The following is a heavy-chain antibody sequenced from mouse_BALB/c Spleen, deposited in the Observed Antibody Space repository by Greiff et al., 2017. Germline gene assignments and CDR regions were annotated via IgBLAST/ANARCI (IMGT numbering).Heavy chain of an antibody. Sequence: EVKLLESGGGLVQPGGSLKLSCAASGFDFSRYWMSWVRQAPGKGLEWIGEINPDSSTINYTPSLKDKFIISRDNAKNTLYLQMSKVRSEDTALYYCAREVYGKYYYAMDYWGQGTSVTVSS. CDR2: INPDSSTI. D-gene: IGHD2-1*01. V-gene: IGHV4-1*02. CDR3: AREVYGKYYYAMDY. J-gene: IGHJ4*01. CDR1: GFDFSRYW.